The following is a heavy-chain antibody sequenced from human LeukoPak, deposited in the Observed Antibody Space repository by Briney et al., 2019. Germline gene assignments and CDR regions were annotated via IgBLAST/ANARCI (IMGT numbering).Heavy chain of an antibody. Sequence: PGGSLRLSCAASGFTFSSYSMNWVRQAPGKGLEWVSSISSSSSYIYYAGSVKGRFTISRDNAKNSLYLQMNSLRAEDTAVYYCARDWGYYYYYGMDVWGQGTTVTLSS. CDR1: GFTFSSYS. J-gene: IGHJ6*02. D-gene: IGHD3-16*01. V-gene: IGHV3-21*01. CDR3: ARDWGYYYYYGMDV. CDR2: ISSSSSYI.